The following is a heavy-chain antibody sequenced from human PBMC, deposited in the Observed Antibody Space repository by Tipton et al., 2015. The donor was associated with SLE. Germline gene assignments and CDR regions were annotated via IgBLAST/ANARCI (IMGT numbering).Heavy chain of an antibody. V-gene: IGHV3-7*01. Sequence: SLRLFCAASGFTFSSYWMSWVRQAPGKGLEWVAAIKPDGSEKYFVDSVKGRFTISRDNAKSSLYLQMNNLRAEDTAVYYCGVIYWGQGTLVIVSS. D-gene: IGHD2-21*01. CDR2: IKPDGSEK. J-gene: IGHJ4*02. CDR1: GFTFSSYW. CDR3: GVIY.